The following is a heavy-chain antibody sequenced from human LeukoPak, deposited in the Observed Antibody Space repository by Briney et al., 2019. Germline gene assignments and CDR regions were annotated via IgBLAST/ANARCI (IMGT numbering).Heavy chain of an antibody. J-gene: IGHJ4*02. D-gene: IGHD1-26*01. CDR2: INTNTGDP. Sequence: ASVKVSCRASGYTFTGYYIHWVRQAPGQGLEWMGWINTNTGDPTYAQGFTGRFVFSLDTSVSTAYLQISSLKAEDTAVYYCARWEPLDYWGQGTLVTVSP. CDR3: ARWEPLDY. V-gene: IGHV7-4-1*02. CDR1: GYTFTGYY.